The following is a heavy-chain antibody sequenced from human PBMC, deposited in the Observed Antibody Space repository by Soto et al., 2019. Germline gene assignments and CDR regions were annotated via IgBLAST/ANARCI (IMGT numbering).Heavy chain of an antibody. D-gene: IGHD1-20*01. CDR2: IYPHDPDT. V-gene: IGHV5-51*01. CDR3: ARRLDNTLDF. J-gene: IGHJ4*02. CDR1: GYNFATYW. Sequence: GESLKISCKGSGYNFATYWIGWVRQMPGKGLEWMGIIYPHDPDTRYSPSFQGQVTISADKSIGTAYLQWSSLKASDTAIYYCARRLDNTLDFWGQGTLVTVSS.